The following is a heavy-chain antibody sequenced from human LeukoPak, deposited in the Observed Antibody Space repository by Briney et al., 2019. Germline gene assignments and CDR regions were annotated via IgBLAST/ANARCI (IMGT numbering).Heavy chain of an antibody. V-gene: IGHV3-48*01. CDR1: GFTFSSYS. CDR2: ISSSSSTI. J-gene: IGHJ4*02. D-gene: IGHD3-16*02. Sequence: GGSLRLSCAASGFTFSSYSMNWVRQAPGKGLEWVSYISSSSSTIYYADSVKGRFTISRDNAKNSLYLQMYSLRAEDTAVYYCARDPPYYDYVWGSYRYLDYWGQGTLVTVSS. CDR3: ARDPPYYDYVWGSYRYLDY.